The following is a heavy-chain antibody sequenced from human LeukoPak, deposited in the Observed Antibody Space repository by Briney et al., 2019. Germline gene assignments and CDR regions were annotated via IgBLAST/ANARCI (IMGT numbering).Heavy chain of an antibody. CDR3: ARVPAATMAPDY. V-gene: IGHV4-34*01. Sequence: SETLSLTCAVYGGSFSGYYWGWIRQPPGKGLEWIGEINHSGSTNYNPSLKSRVTISVDTSKNQFSLKLSSVTAADTAVYYCARVPAATMAPDYWGQGTLVTVSS. J-gene: IGHJ4*02. D-gene: IGHD2-2*01. CDR1: GGSFSGYY. CDR2: INHSGST.